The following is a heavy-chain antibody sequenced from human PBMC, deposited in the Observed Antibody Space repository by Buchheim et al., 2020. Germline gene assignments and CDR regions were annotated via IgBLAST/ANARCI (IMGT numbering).Heavy chain of an antibody. V-gene: IGHV4-59*01. CDR2: IYYSGST. D-gene: IGHD3-9*01. CDR1: GGSISSYY. CDR3: ARTPLLNGSRRAFDY. J-gene: IGHJ4*02. Sequence: QVQLQESGPGLVKPSETLSLTCTVSGGSISSYYWSWIRQPPGKGLEWIGYIYYSGSTNYNPSLKSRVTISVDTSKNQFSLKLSSVTAADTAVYYCARTPLLNGSRRAFDYWGQGTL.